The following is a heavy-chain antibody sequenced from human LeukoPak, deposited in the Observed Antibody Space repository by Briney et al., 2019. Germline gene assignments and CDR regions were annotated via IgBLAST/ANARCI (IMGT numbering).Heavy chain of an antibody. CDR3: ARAKGLLPTYHYYYYYYMDV. CDR1: GYTFTGYY. CDR2: IIPIFGTA. Sequence: SVKVSCKASGYTFTGYYMHWVRQAPGQGLEWMGGIIPIFGTANYAQKFQGRVTITADKSTSTAYMELSSLRSEDTAVYYCARAKGLLPTYHYYYYYYMDVWGKGTTVTVSS. D-gene: IGHD2-21*02. J-gene: IGHJ6*03. V-gene: IGHV1-69*06.